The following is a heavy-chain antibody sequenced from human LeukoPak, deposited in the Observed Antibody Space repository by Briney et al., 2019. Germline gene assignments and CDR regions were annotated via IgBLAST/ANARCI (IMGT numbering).Heavy chain of an antibody. Sequence: GGYLRLYCAASGFTFSSYSMNWVRQAPGKGLEWVSSISSSSSYIYYADSVKGRFTISRDNAKNSLYLQMNSLRAEDTAVYYCARITPSAIGYWGQGTLVTVSS. CDR1: GFTFSSYS. CDR3: ARITPSAIGY. V-gene: IGHV3-21*01. D-gene: IGHD1-14*01. CDR2: ISSSSSYI. J-gene: IGHJ4*02.